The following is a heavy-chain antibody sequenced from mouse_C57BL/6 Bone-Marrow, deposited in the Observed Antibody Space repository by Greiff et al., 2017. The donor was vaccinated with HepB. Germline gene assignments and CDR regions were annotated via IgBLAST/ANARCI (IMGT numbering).Heavy chain of an antibody. CDR2: INYDGSST. V-gene: IGHV5-16*01. Sequence: EVQLVESEGGLVQPGSSMKLSCTASGFTFSDYYMAWVRQVPEKGLEWVANINYDGSSTYYLASLNTRFIISRDNAKNILYLQMSSLKSEDTATYYCARGGNGSSSSFYYFDYWGQGTTLTVSS. CDR3: ARGGNGSSSSFYYFDY. CDR1: GFTFSDYY. D-gene: IGHD1-1*01. J-gene: IGHJ2*01.